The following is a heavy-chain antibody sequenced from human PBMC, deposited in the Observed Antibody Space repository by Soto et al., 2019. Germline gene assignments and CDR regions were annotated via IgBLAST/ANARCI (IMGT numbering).Heavy chain of an antibody. D-gene: IGHD2-15*01. CDR3: ARGGGLVVAAATNNWFDS. V-gene: IGHV4-34*01. J-gene: IGHJ5*01. CDR1: GGSFSGYY. CDR2: INHSGST. Sequence: LPETLSLTCAVYGGSFSGYYWSWIRQPPGKGLEWIGEINHSGSTNYNPSLKSRVTISVDTSKNQFSLKLSSVTAADTAVYYCARGGGLVVAAATNNWFDSWGQALLVTVSS.